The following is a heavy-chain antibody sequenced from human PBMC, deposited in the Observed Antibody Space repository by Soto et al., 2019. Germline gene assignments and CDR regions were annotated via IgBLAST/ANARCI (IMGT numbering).Heavy chain of an antibody. CDR1: GYTFTSYG. V-gene: IGHV1-18*01. Sequence: ASVKVSCKASGYTFTSYGSSWVRQAPGQGLEWMGWISAYNGNTNYAQKLQGRVTMTTDTSTSTAYMELRSLRSDDTAVYYCARRAIAAAGTKVYYYYGMDVWGQGTTVTVSS. D-gene: IGHD6-13*01. J-gene: IGHJ6*02. CDR2: ISAYNGNT. CDR3: ARRAIAAAGTKVYYYYGMDV.